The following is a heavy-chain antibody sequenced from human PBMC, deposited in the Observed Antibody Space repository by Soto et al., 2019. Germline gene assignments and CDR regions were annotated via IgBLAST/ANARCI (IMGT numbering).Heavy chain of an antibody. CDR1: GFTFSSYS. D-gene: IGHD6-13*01. V-gene: IGHV3-21*01. J-gene: IGHJ6*02. CDR2: ISSSSSYI. Sequence: GSLRLSCAASGFTFSSYSMNWVRQAPGKGLEWVSSISSSSSYIYYADSVKGRFTISRDNAKNSLYLQMNSLRAEDTAVYYCGRWGAPSSSYVPYYYYGMDVWGQGTTVTVSS. CDR3: GRWGAPSSSYVPYYYYGMDV.